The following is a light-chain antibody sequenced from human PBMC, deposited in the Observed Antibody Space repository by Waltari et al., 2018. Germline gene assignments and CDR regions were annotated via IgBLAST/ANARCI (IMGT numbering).Light chain of an antibody. CDR2: AAS. J-gene: IGKJ2*01. CDR1: QGFISL. V-gene: IGKV1-12*01. CDR3: QQANSFPYT. Sequence: DIQKTQSPSSGSTTGGDRVTITCRASQGFISLLAWYLQEPGKAPKLLIYAASSFQSWVPSRFSGSESGTDFTLTISSLQPEDFATYYCQQANSFPYTFGQGTKLEIK.